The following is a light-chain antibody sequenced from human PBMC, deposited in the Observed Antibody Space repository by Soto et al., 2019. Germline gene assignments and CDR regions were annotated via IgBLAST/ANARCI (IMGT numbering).Light chain of an antibody. V-gene: IGLV1-51*01. CDR3: GTWDSSLGGGAYL. CDR1: SSSIGNNY. CDR2: DND. J-gene: IGLJ1*01. Sequence: QSVLTQPPSVSAAPGQKVTISCSGGSSSIGNNYVSWYQRRPGTAPKLLKYDNDQRPSGIPDRFAGSKSGTSATLGITGLQAGDEADYYCGTWDSSLGGGAYLFGTGTKLTVL.